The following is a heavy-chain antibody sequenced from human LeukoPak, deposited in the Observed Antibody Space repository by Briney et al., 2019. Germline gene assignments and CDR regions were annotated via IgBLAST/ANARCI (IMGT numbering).Heavy chain of an antibody. V-gene: IGHV4-34*01. CDR2: VNESGGT. J-gene: IGHJ5*02. CDR3: ARGQGATVPRVGKNWFDP. CDR1: IDSFSNYH. Sequence: SETLSLTCAVYIDSFSNYHWNWIRQTPAKGMEWIGEVNESGGTNISPSLRSRVILSVDTSKNQFSLKLISVTVADTAIYYCARGQGATVPRVGKNWFDPWGQGTRVTVSS. D-gene: IGHD1-26*01.